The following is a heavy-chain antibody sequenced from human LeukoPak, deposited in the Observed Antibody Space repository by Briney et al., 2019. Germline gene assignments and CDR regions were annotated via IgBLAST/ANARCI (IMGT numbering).Heavy chain of an antibody. Sequence: GGSLRLSCAASGFTFSSYAMSWVRQAPGKGLEWVSAISGSGGSTYYADSVKGRFTISRDNSKNTLYLQMNSLRAEDTAVYYCAREYYDSSDYPRQHYFDYWGQGTLVTVSS. CDR2: ISGSGGST. CDR3: AREYYDSSDYPRQHYFDY. D-gene: IGHD3-22*01. J-gene: IGHJ4*02. CDR1: GFTFSSYA. V-gene: IGHV3-23*01.